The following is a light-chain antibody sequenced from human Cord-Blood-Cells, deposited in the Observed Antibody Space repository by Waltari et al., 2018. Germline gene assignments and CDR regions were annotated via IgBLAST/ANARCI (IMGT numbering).Light chain of an antibody. V-gene: IGKV1-39*01. Sequence: DIQMTQPPSSLSASVGEKVTITCRASQSISSYLNWYQQKPGKAPKLLIYAASSLQSEVPSRFSGSGSGTDFTLTISSPQPEDFATYYCQQSYSTPWTFGQGTKVEIK. CDR3: QQSYSTPWT. J-gene: IGKJ1*01. CDR1: QSISSY. CDR2: AAS.